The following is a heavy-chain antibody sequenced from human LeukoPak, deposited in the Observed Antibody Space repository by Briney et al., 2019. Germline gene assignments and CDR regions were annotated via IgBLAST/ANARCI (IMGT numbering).Heavy chain of an antibody. Sequence: GGSLRLSCAGSGFTFSSYEMNWVRQAPGKGLEWVSYIGTSDSSTYYADSVKGRFTISRDNAKSSLYLQMNSLRAEDTAVYYCARYGDSSVYYSADAFDIWGQWTRLTVSS. CDR1: GFTFSSYE. V-gene: IGHV3-48*03. CDR3: ARYGDSSVYYSADAFDI. CDR2: IGTSDSST. J-gene: IGHJ3*02. D-gene: IGHD3-22*01.